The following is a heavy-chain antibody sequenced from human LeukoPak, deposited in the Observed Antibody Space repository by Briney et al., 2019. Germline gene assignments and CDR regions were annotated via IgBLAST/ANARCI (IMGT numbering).Heavy chain of an antibody. Sequence: GGSLRLSCAASGFTFSSYWMNWVRQAPGKGLEWVANMKEDGSEKYYVDSVKGRFTISRDNAKNPLYLQMNSLRDEDTAVYYCARREPDSSGWYIDYWGQGTLVTVSS. CDR1: GFTFSSYW. J-gene: IGHJ4*02. D-gene: IGHD6-19*01. V-gene: IGHV3-7*02. CDR2: MKEDGSEK. CDR3: ARREPDSSGWYIDY.